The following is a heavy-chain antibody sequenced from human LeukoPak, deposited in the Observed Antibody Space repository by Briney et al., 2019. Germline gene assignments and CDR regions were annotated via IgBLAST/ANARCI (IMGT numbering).Heavy chain of an antibody. CDR3: AKSGGRYNNYYMDV. CDR2: ISWNSGSI. D-gene: IGHD2-15*01. CDR1: GFTFDDYA. Sequence: PGGSLRLSCAASGFTFDDYAMHWVRQAPGKGLEWVSGISWNSGSIGYADSVKGRFTISRDNSKNTMYLQMNSLRAEDTAVYYCAKSGGRYNNYYMDVWGKGTTVTVSS. J-gene: IGHJ6*03. V-gene: IGHV3-9*01.